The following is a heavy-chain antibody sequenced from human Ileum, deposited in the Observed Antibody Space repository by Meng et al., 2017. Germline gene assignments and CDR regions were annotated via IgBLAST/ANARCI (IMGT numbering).Heavy chain of an antibody. V-gene: IGHV4-61*08. CDR2: AST. CDR3: ARDHWGSLDY. D-gene: IGHD7-27*01. Sequence: QVQLQESGPGLVRPCETLPLVCTFSGGSVRSAGYQWGWIRKPPGKGLEWIGYASTNYNPSLKSRVTISLDTSKNQFSLKLSSVTAADTAVYYCARDHWGSLDYWGQGILVTVSS. J-gene: IGHJ4*02. CDR1: GGSVRSAGYQ.